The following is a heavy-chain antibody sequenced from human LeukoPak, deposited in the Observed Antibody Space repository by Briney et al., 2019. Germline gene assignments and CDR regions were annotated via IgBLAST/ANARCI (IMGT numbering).Heavy chain of an antibody. Sequence: SGGSLRLSCAASGFTFSSYAMSWVRQAPGKGLEWASAISGSGGSTYYADSVKGRFTISRDNSKNTLYLQMNSLRAEDTAVYYCAKAKHSSSWIDYWGQGTLVTVSS. CDR3: AKAKHSSSWIDY. J-gene: IGHJ4*02. V-gene: IGHV3-23*01. CDR2: ISGSGGST. CDR1: GFTFSSYA. D-gene: IGHD6-13*01.